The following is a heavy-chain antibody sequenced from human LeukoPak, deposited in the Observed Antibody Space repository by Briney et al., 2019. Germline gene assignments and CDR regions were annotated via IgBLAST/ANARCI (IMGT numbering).Heavy chain of an antibody. Sequence: PGGSLRLSCAASGFTFSSYSMNWVRQAPGKGLEWVSSISSSSSYIYYADSVKGQFTISRDNAKNSLYLQMNSLRAEDTAVYYCASRVTGTTSDVIWFDPWGQGTLVTVSS. J-gene: IGHJ5*02. CDR1: GFTFSSYS. V-gene: IGHV3-21*01. CDR3: ASRVTGTTSDVIWFDP. CDR2: ISSSSSYI. D-gene: IGHD1-7*01.